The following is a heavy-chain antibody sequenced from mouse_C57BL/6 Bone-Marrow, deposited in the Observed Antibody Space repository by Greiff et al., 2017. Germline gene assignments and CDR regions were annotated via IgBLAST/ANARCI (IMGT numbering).Heavy chain of an antibody. CDR1: GYTFTEYT. D-gene: IGHD5-1*01. V-gene: IGHV1-62-2*01. CDR2: FYPGSGSI. J-gene: IGHJ2*01. Sequence: QVTLKVSGAELVKPGASVKLSCKASGYTFTEYTIHWVKQRSGQGLEWIGWFYPGSGSIKYNEKFKDKDTLTADKSSSTVYMELSRLTSEDSAVYFCARHEGFYLYFDYWGQGTTLTVSS. CDR3: ARHEGFYLYFDY.